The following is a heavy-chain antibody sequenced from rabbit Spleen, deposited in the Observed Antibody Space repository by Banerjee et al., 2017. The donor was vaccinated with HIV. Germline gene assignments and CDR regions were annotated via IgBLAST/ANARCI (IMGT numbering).Heavy chain of an antibody. D-gene: IGHD8-1*01. Sequence: QSLEESGGGLVQPEGSLALTCKASGFSFSSSDYICWVRQAPGKGLEWIGCIGTGSGSTWYASWVNGRFTISKTSSTTVTLQMTSLTAADTATYFCARDTGSSFSSYGMDLWGPGTLVTVS. CDR1: GFSFSSSDY. J-gene: IGHJ6*01. V-gene: IGHV1S40*01. CDR2: IGTGSGST. CDR3: ARDTGSSFSSYGMDL.